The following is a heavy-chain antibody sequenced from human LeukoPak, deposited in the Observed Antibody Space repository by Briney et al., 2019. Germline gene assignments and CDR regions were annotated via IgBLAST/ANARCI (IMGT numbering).Heavy chain of an antibody. J-gene: IGHJ4*02. CDR3: ARRLFGSPFWKGYDIGY. Sequence: GASVKVSCKASGGTFSSYAISWVRQAPGQGLEWMGGIIPIFGTANYAQKFQGRVTITTDESTSTAYMELSSLRSEDTAVYYCARRLFGSPFWKGYDIGYWGQGTLVTVSS. D-gene: IGHD3-3*01. V-gene: IGHV1-69*05. CDR1: GGTFSSYA. CDR2: IIPIFGTA.